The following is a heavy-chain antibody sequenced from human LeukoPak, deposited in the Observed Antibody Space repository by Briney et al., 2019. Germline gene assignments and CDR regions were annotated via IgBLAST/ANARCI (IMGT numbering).Heavy chain of an antibody. Sequence: PGGSLRLSCAASGFTFSSYSMNWVRQALGKGLEWVSSISSSSYIYYADSVRGRFTISRDNAKNSLYLQMNSLRAEDTAVYYCAKDRYSSSWYNPQDYWGQGTLVTVSS. CDR2: ISSSSYI. V-gene: IGHV3-21*04. J-gene: IGHJ4*02. CDR3: AKDRYSSSWYNPQDY. D-gene: IGHD6-13*01. CDR1: GFTFSSYS.